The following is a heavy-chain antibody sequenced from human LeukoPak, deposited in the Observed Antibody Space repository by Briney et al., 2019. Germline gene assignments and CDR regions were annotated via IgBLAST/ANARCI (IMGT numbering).Heavy chain of an antibody. Sequence: PGGSLRLSCVVSGFTFSSFWMNWGRQAPGKGLEWVANIHEDGSDKYYVDSVKGRFTISRDNAKNSLYLQMNSLRAEDTALYYCVRTLRLVTPRAYDIWGRGTMVTVSS. CDR2: IHEDGSDK. V-gene: IGHV3-7*05. CDR1: GFTFSSFW. D-gene: IGHD6-25*01. CDR3: VRTLRLVTPRAYDI. J-gene: IGHJ3*02.